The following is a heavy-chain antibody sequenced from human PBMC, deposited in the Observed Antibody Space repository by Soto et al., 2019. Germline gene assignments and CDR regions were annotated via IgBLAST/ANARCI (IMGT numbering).Heavy chain of an antibody. J-gene: IGHJ6*02. CDR2: IDPSDSYT. Sequence: GESLKISCKGSGYSFTSYWISWVRQMPGKGLEWMGRIDPSDSYTNYSPSFQGHVTISADKSISTAYLQWSSLKASDTAMYYCASTTDILTGYLGVYYYGMDVWGQGTTVTVSS. CDR1: GYSFTSYW. CDR3: ASTTDILTGYLGVYYYGMDV. V-gene: IGHV5-10-1*01. D-gene: IGHD3-9*01.